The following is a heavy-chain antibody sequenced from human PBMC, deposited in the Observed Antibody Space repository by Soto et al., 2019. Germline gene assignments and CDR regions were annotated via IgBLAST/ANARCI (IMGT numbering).Heavy chain of an antibody. V-gene: IGHV3-23*01. Sequence: EVQLLESGGGLVQPGGSLRLSCAASGFTFSSYAMSWVRQAPGKGLEWVSTISDSGGSTYYADSVKGRFTISRDNSKNTLYLQMNSLRVEGTDTAVYYCAKVSSSSWYDPVDYWGQGTLVTVSS. CDR3: AKVSSSSWYDPVDY. CDR1: GFTFSSYA. CDR2: ISDSGGST. J-gene: IGHJ4*02. D-gene: IGHD6-13*01.